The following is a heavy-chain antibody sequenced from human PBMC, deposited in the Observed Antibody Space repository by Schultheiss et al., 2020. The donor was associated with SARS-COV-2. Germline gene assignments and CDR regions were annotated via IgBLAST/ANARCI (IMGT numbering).Heavy chain of an antibody. CDR1: GFSLSTSGVG. CDR2: IDWDDDK. D-gene: IGHD1-1*01. CDR3: ARRTWPHYGMDV. Sequence: SGPTLVKPTQTLTLTCTFSGFSLSTSGVGVGWIRQPPGKALEWLARIDWDDDKYYSTSLKTRLTISKDTSKNQVVLTMTNMDPVDTATYYCARRTWPHYGMDVWGQGTTVTVSS. V-gene: IGHV2-70*11. J-gene: IGHJ6*02.